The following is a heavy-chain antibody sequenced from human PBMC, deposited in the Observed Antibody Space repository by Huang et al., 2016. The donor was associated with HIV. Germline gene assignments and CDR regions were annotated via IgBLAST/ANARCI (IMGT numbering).Heavy chain of an antibody. CDR3: ARASGRIQLPGGYFDL. CDR1: GGTFSSYA. V-gene: IGHV1-69*01. Sequence: QVQLVQSAAEVKKPGSSVKVSCEASGGTFSSYAISWVRQAPGQGLEWMGGSIPSFGTTNDTQKFQGRVTITADESSSTAYMELRSLRSEDTAVYYCARASGRIQLPGGYFDLWGRGTLVTVSS. CDR2: SIPSFGTT. J-gene: IGHJ2*01. D-gene: IGHD1-1*01.